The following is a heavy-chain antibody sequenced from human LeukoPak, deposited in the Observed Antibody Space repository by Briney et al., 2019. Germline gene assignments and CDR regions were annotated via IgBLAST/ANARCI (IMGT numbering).Heavy chain of an antibody. Sequence: PSETLSLTCAVYGGSFSGYYWSWVRQPPGKGLEWIGEINHSGSTNYNPSRKSRLTISVYPPKNQFSLKLSSVTAADTAVYYCARDGEVLSSRCFWLDPWGPGTLVTVSS. J-gene: IGHJ5*02. D-gene: IGHD6-13*01. CDR2: INHSGST. CDR1: GGSFSGYY. CDR3: ARDGEVLSSRCFWLDP. V-gene: IGHV4-34*01.